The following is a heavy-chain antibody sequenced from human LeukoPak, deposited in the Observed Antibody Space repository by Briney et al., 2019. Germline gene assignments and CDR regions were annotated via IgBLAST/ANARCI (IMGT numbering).Heavy chain of an antibody. J-gene: IGHJ5*02. CDR1: GGSISSYY. Sequence: SETLSLTCTVSGGSISSYYWSWIRQPPGKGLEWIGYIYYSGSTNYNPSLKSRVTISVDTSKNQFSLKLSSVTAADTAVYYCARDVTDTAIFDPWGQGTLVTVSS. CDR2: IYYSGST. V-gene: IGHV4-59*01. CDR3: ARDVTDTAIFDP. D-gene: IGHD5-18*01.